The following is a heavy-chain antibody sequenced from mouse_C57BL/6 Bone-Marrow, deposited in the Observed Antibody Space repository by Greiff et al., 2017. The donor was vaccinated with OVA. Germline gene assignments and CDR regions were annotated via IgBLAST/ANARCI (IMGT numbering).Heavy chain of an antibody. J-gene: IGHJ1*03. V-gene: IGHV1-39*01. Sequence: EVKLVESGPELVKPGASVKISCKASGYSFTDYNMNWVKQSNGKSLEWIGVINPNYGTTSYNQKFKGKATLTVDQSSSTAYMQLNSLTSEDSAVYYCARWGYGSSYQYFDVWGTGTTVTVSS. CDR2: INPNYGTT. CDR1: GYSFTDYN. D-gene: IGHD1-1*01. CDR3: ARWGYGSSYQYFDV.